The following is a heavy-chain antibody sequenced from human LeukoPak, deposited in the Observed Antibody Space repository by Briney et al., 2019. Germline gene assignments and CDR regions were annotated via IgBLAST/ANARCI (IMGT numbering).Heavy chain of an antibody. D-gene: IGHD4-11*01. J-gene: IGHJ6*03. Sequence: HAGGSLRLSCAASGFTFSSYEMNWVRQAPGKGLEWVSYISSSGSTIYYADSVKGRFTISRDNAKNSLYLQMNSLRAEDTAVYYCARAIWSTAYYYYMDVWGKGTTVTISS. CDR2: ISSSGSTI. CDR1: GFTFSSYE. CDR3: ARAIWSTAYYYYMDV. V-gene: IGHV3-48*03.